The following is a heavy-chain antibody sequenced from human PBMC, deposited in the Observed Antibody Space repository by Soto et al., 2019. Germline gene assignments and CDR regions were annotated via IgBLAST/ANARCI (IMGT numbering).Heavy chain of an antibody. D-gene: IGHD3-3*01. CDR1: GYTFSDYY. Sequence: ESGGDLVKPGGSLRLSCAASGYTFSDYYMSWIRQAPGKGLEWISYIDTSGTKIYYADSAKGRFTITRDNAKNSLYLEMNSLRDEDTAVYYCASHYDMWSGYLSPVDYWGQGTLVTVSS. CDR3: ASHYDMWSGYLSPVDY. J-gene: IGHJ4*02. CDR2: IDTSGTKI. V-gene: IGHV3-11*01.